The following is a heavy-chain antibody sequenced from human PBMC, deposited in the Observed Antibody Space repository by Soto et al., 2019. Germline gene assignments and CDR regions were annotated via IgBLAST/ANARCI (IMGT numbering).Heavy chain of an antibody. CDR2: IKQDGSEK. CDR1: GFTFSSYW. V-gene: IGHV3-7*05. D-gene: IGHD2-21*02. J-gene: IGHJ3*02. CDR3: ARDRGAPSLVVVTATYAFDI. Sequence: GGSLSLSCAASGFTFSSYWMSWVRQAPGKGLEWVANIKQDGSEKYYVDSVKGRFTISRDNAKNSLYLQMNSLRSEDTAVYYCARDRGAPSLVVVTATYAFDIWGQGTMVTVSS.